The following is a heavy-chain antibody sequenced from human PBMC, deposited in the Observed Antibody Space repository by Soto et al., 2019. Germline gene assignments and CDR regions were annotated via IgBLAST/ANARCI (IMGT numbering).Heavy chain of an antibody. CDR1: GYTFTGYY. J-gene: IGHJ6*02. D-gene: IGHD2-15*01. V-gene: IGHV1-2*04. CDR2: INPNSGGT. Sequence: GASVKVSCKASGYTFTGYYMHWVRQAPGQGLEWMGWINPNSGGTNYAQKFQGWVTMTRGTSISTAYMELSRLRSDDTAVYYCARQIGGGSFNSYYYYYGMDVWGQGTTVTVSS. CDR3: ARQIGGGSFNSYYYYYGMDV.